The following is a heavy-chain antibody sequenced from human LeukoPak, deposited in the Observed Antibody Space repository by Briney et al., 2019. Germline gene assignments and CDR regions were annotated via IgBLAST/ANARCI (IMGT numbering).Heavy chain of an antibody. CDR1: GGSISSYY. V-gene: IGHV4-4*07. Sequence: SETLSLTCSVSGGSISSYYWSWIRQPAGRGREWIGRIYTTGNTDYNPSLKSRVTMSVDTSKNQFSLNLSSVTAADTAVYYCARDARGWSGFDYWGQGTLVTVSS. CDR2: IYTTGNT. D-gene: IGHD3-3*01. CDR3: ARDARGWSGFDY. J-gene: IGHJ4*02.